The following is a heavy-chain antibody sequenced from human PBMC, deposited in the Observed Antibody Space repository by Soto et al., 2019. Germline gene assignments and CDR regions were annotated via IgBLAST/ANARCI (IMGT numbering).Heavy chain of an antibody. J-gene: IGHJ5*02. D-gene: IGHD1-26*01. CDR3: ARGGWDFDP. Sequence: QVQLVQSGAEVKKPGASVKVSCKASGYTFASYGICWVRQAPGQGLEWMGWISPYNGNTNYAQKLQGRVTMTTDTATSTACRELRSLRSDDSAVYYWARGGWDFDPWGQGTLVTVSS. CDR1: GYTFASYG. V-gene: IGHV1-18*01. CDR2: ISPYNGNT.